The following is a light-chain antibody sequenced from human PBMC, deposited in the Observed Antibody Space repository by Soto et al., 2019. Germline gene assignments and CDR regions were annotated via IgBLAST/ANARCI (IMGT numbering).Light chain of an antibody. J-gene: IGLJ1*01. V-gene: IGLV2-14*03. CDR3: SYYTSSSTKV. CDR1: NSDVSGYNY. Sequence: QSALTQPASVSGSPGQSITISCTGTNSDVSGYNYVSWYQQHPGKAPKLMIYDVSNRPSGVSNRFSGSKSGNTASLTISGIQSEDEADYYCSYYTSSSTKVFGSGTKLTVL. CDR2: DVS.